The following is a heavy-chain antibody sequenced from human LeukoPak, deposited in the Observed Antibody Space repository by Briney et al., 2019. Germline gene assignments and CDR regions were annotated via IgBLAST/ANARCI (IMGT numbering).Heavy chain of an antibody. D-gene: IGHD3-22*01. CDR2: ISSTGSII. CDR3: AKDSSVFHYDSRNLDY. V-gene: IGHV3-11*04. Sequence: GGSLRLSCAASGFTFSDYYINWIRQAPGKGLEWVSYISSTGSIIKYADSVKGRFTISRDNAQNSLSLQMNSLRAEDTAVFYCAKDSSVFHYDSRNLDYWGQGTLVTVSS. J-gene: IGHJ4*02. CDR1: GFTFSDYY.